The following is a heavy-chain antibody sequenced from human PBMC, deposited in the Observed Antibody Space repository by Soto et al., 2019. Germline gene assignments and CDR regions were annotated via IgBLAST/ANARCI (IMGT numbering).Heavy chain of an antibody. D-gene: IGHD3-22*01. V-gene: IGHV3-30-3*01. CDR1: GFTFSSYA. J-gene: IGHJ4*02. CDR3: ARGGYYYDSSGYISY. Sequence: GGSLRLSCAASGFTFSSYAMHWVRQAPGKGLEWVAVISYDGSNKYYADSVKGRFTISRDNSKNTLYLQMNSLRAEDTAVYYCARGGYYYDSSGYISYWGQGTLVTVSS. CDR2: ISYDGSNK.